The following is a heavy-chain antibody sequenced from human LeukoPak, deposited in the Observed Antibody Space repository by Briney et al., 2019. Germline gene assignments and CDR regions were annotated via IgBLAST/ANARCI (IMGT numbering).Heavy chain of an antibody. CDR2: INSDGSST. CDR1: GFTFSSYW. CDR3: ARGFCSSTSCYLYFDY. Sequence: GGSLRLSCAASGFTFSSYWVHWVRHAPGKGLVWVSRINSDGSSTSYADSVKGRFTISRDNAKNTLYLQMNSLRAEDTAVYYCARGFCSSTSCYLYFDYWGQGTLVTVSP. D-gene: IGHD2-2*01. V-gene: IGHV3-74*01. J-gene: IGHJ4*02.